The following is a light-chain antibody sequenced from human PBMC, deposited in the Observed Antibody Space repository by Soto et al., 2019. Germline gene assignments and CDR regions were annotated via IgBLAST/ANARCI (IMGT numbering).Light chain of an antibody. Sequence: DVVMTQSPLSLPATLGHPASISCRSSQSLVHTIGNNYLSWFQQRPGQSPRRLIYRVSKRDSGVPDRFSGSGSGTDFTLKISRVEAEDVGVYYCMQRTQWPLTFGGGTKVDIK. CDR2: RVS. J-gene: IGKJ4*01. CDR1: QSLVHTIGNNY. CDR3: MQRTQWPLT. V-gene: IGKV2-30*02.